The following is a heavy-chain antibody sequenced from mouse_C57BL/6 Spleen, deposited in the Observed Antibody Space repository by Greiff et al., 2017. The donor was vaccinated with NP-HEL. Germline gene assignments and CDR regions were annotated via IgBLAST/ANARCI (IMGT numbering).Heavy chain of an antibody. J-gene: IGHJ4*01. Sequence: EVMLVESGGGLVKPGGSLKLSCAASGFTFSDYGMHWVRQAPEKGLEWVAYISSGSSTIYYADTVKGRFTISRDNAKNTLVLQMTSLRSEDTAMYYCARTSAGYGMDYWGQGTSVTVSS. CDR1: GFTFSDYG. CDR3: ARTSAGYGMDY. D-gene: IGHD3-2*02. CDR2: ISSGSSTI. V-gene: IGHV5-17*01.